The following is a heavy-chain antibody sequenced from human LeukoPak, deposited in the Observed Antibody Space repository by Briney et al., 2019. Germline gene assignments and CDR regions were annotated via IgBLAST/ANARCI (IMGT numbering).Heavy chain of an antibody. CDR1: GYTFTRYT. Sequence: ASVTVSCKASGYTFTRYTMNWVRQAPGQGLEWMGWINTNTGNPTYAQDFTGRFVFSLDISVSTAYLQISSLKAEDTAVYFCARDLTYCSSTSCYGGFDYWGQGTLVTVSS. J-gene: IGHJ4*02. CDR2: INTNTGNP. V-gene: IGHV7-4-1*02. D-gene: IGHD2-2*01. CDR3: ARDLTYCSSTSCYGGFDY.